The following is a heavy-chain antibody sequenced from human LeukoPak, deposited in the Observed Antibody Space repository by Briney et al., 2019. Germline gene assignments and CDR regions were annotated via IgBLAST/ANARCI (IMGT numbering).Heavy chain of an antibody. J-gene: IGHJ4*02. CDR2: ISYDGSNK. V-gene: IGHV3-30*18. CDR1: GFTFSSYS. Sequence: GGSLRLSCAASGFTFSSYSMNWVRQAPGKGLEWVAVISYDGSNKYYADSVKGRFTISRDNSKNTLYLQMNSLRAEDTAVYYCAKDTGYSSSWAAGYWGQGTLVTVSS. CDR3: AKDTGYSSSWAAGY. D-gene: IGHD6-13*01.